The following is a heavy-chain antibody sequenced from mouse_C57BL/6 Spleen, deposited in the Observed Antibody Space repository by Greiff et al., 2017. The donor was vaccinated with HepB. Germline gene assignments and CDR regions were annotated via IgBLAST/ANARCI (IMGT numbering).Heavy chain of an antibody. CDR3: ARVDYYGSSYRFAY. D-gene: IGHD1-1*01. CDR1: GYTFTDYY. V-gene: IGHV1-26*01. J-gene: IGHJ3*01. CDR2: INPNNGGT. Sequence: EVQLQQSGPELVKPGASVKISCKASGYTFTDYYMNWVKQSHGKSLEWIGDINPNNGGTSYNQKFKGKATLTVDKSSSTAYMELRSLTSEDSAVYYCARVDYYGSSYRFAYWGQVTLVTVSA.